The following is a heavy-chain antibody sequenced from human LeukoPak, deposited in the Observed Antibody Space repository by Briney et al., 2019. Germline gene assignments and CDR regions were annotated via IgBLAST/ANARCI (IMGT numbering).Heavy chain of an antibody. V-gene: IGHV3-30*02. CDR2: IRYDGSNK. D-gene: IGHD6-13*01. CDR3: AKQQLVNYYYMDV. Sequence: SGGSLRLSCAASGFTFSSYGMHWVRQAPGKGLEWVAFIRYDGSNKYYADSVKGRFTISRDNSKNTLYLQMNSLRAEDTAVYYCAKQQLVNYYYMDVWGKGTTVTISS. J-gene: IGHJ6*03. CDR1: GFTFSSYG.